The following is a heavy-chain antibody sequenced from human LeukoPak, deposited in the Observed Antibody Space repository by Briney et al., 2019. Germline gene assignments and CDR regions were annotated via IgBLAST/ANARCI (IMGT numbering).Heavy chain of an antibody. CDR3: ARTLVGATN. J-gene: IGHJ4*02. CDR2: ISSSGSSI. V-gene: IGHV3-48*03. Sequence: GGSLRLSCAASGVTFSSNEMSWVRQALGKGPEWVSYISSSGSSIYYADSVKGRFTVSRDNAKNSLYLQMNSLRAEDTAVYYCARTLVGATNWGQGTLVTVSS. D-gene: IGHD1-26*01. CDR1: GVTFSSNE.